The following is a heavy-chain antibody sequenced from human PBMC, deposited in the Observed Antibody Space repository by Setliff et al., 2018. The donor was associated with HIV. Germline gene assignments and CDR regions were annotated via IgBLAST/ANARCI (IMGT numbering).Heavy chain of an antibody. V-gene: IGHV3-23*01. CDR3: AKDPSLFDSGSRYLDD. CDR2: IESVAYNDNT. Sequence: GGSLRLSCAASGFTFSSYAMSWVRQVPGKGLEWVSGIESVAYNDNTYYAHSVKGRFTVSRDDSKNTLYLQMNSLRADDTAVYYCAKDPSLFDSGSRYLDDWGQGTLVTVSS. D-gene: IGHD3-10*01. CDR1: GFTFSSYA. J-gene: IGHJ4*02.